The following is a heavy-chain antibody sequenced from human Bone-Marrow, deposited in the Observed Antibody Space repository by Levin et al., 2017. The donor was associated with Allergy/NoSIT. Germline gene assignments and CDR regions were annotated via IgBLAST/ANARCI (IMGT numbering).Heavy chain of an antibody. CDR2: ISYDGSKK. J-gene: IGHJ4*02. D-gene: IGHD1-26*01. CDR1: GFTFSRYA. V-gene: IGHV3-30*04. CDR3: ARCLTGSNYYPFDS. Sequence: GESLKISCAASGFTFSRYAMHWVRQAPGRGLEWVAFISYDGSKKNFTESVRGRFSISRDNSRDTLYLQMTNLRPEDTARYYCARCLTGSNYYPFDSWGQGTLITVSS.